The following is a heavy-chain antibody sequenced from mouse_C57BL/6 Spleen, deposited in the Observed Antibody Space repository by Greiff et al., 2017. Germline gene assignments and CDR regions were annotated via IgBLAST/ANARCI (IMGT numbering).Heavy chain of an antibody. Sequence: QVQLQQSGAELVKPGASVKISCKASGYAFSSYWMNWVKQRPGKGLEWIGQIYPGDGDTNYNGKFKGKATLTADKSSSTAYMQLSSLTSEDSAVYFCARRGLGGNYLYAMDYWGQGTSVTVSS. D-gene: IGHD2-1*01. J-gene: IGHJ4*01. CDR1: GYAFSSYW. CDR2: IYPGDGDT. V-gene: IGHV1-80*01. CDR3: ARRGLGGNYLYAMDY.